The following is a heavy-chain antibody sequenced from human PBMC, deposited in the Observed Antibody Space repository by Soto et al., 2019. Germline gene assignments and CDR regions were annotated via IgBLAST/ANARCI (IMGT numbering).Heavy chain of an antibody. J-gene: IGHJ4*02. CDR2: IYYSGST. CDR3: ARVHYYGSGSYGYYFDY. CDR1: GGSISSGDYY. D-gene: IGHD3-10*01. V-gene: IGHV4-30-4*01. Sequence: SETLSLTCTVSGGSISSGDYYWSWIRQPPGKGLEWIGYIYYSGSTYYNPSLKSRVTISLDTSKNQFSLKLGSVTAADTAVYYCARVHYYGSGSYGYYFDYWGQGTLVTVSS.